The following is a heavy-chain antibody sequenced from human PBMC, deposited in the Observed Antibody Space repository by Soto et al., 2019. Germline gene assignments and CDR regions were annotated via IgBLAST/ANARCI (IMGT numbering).Heavy chain of an antibody. CDR2: IIPIFGTA. Sequence: SVKVSGKASGGTFNSYAISWVRQAPGQGLEWLGGIIPIFGTANYAQKFQSRVTITADESTRTAYMELSSLRSEDTAVYYCASPAAIPYYYYYGMDVWGQGTTVTVSS. CDR3: ASPAAIPYYYYYGMDV. V-gene: IGHV1-69*13. CDR1: GGTFNSYA. J-gene: IGHJ6*02. D-gene: IGHD2-2*01.